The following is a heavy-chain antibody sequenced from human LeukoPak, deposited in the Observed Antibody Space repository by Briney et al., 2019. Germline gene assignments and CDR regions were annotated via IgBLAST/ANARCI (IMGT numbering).Heavy chain of an antibody. V-gene: IGHV3-23*01. CDR1: GFTFSTYV. CDR2: ISDAGGRT. J-gene: IGHJ3*01. D-gene: IGHD3-3*01. CDR3: AKVRRSVTFNDGFDL. Sequence: GGSLRLSCAASGFTFSTYVMYWVRHVPGKGLEWVSGISDAGGRTYYAGSVKGRFTISRDNSKNTLYLQMNSLTDDDTAVYHCAKVRRSVTFNDGFDLWGQGTMVTVSS.